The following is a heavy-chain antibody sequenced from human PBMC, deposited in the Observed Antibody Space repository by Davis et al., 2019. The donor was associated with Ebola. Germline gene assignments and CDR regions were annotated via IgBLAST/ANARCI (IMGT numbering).Heavy chain of an antibody. J-gene: IGHJ5*02. CDR2: ISAYNGNT. V-gene: IGHV1-18*01. CDR1: GYTFTSYG. CDR3: ARGVEYSGYGGFRFDP. Sequence: ASEKVSCKASGYTFTSYGISWVRQAPGQGLEWMGWISAYNGNTNYAQKLQGRVTMTTDTSTSTAYMELRSLRSDDTAVYYCARGVEYSGYGGFRFDPWGQGTLVTVSS. D-gene: IGHD5-12*01.